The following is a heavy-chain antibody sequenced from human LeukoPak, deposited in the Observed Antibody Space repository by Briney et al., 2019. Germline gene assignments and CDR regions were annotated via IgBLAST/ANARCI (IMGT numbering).Heavy chain of an antibody. Sequence: GGSLRLSCAASGFTFSSYSMNWVRQAPGKGLEWVSGISPRGGGTYYADSVKGRFTISRDDSKSTLSLQMNSLRVEDTAVYYCARDLAWGAFDYWGQGTLVSVSS. J-gene: IGHJ4*02. CDR3: ARDLAWGAFDY. CDR2: ISPRGGGT. CDR1: GFTFSSYS. D-gene: IGHD7-27*01. V-gene: IGHV3-23*01.